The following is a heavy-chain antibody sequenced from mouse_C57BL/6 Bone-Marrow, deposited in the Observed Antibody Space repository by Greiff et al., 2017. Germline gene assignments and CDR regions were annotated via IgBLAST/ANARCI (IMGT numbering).Heavy chain of an antibody. V-gene: IGHV5-4*01. Sequence: EVKLVESGGGLVKPGGSLKLSCAASGFTFSSYAMSWVRQTPEKRLEWVATISDGGSYTYYPDNVKGRFTISRDNAKNNLYLQMSHLKSEDTAMYYCVREGLITTPCDYWGQGTTLTVSS. J-gene: IGHJ2*01. CDR2: ISDGGSYT. D-gene: IGHD1-1*01. CDR3: VREGLITTPCDY. CDR1: GFTFSSYA.